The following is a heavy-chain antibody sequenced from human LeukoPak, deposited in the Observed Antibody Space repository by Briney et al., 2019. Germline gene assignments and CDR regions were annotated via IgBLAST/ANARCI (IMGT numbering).Heavy chain of an antibody. Sequence: PGRSLRLSCAASGFTFSSYGMHWVRQAPGKGLEWVAVISYDGSNKYYADSVKGRFTISRDNSKNTLYLQMNSLRAEDTAVYYCATAPGYNADYWGQRTLVTVSS. V-gene: IGHV3-30*03. CDR2: ISYDGSNK. J-gene: IGHJ4*02. CDR3: ATAPGYNADY. D-gene: IGHD5-24*01. CDR1: GFTFSSYG.